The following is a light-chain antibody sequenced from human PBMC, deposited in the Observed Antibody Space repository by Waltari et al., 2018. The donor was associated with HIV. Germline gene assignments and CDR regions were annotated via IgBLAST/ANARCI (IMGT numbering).Light chain of an antibody. CDR1: NTNIGNNY. Sequence: QSVLTQPPSVSAAPRQKVTISCPGNNTNIGNNYVSWYQHLPGTAPTLLVYDNNRRPSGIPGRFSGSKSGTSATLGITGLQTGDEADYYCGAWDSSLTAYVFGSGTKVTVL. CDR2: DNN. J-gene: IGLJ1*01. V-gene: IGLV1-51*01. CDR3: GAWDSSLTAYV.